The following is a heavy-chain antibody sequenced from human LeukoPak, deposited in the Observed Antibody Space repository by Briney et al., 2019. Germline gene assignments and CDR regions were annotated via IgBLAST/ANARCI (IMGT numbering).Heavy chain of an antibody. CDR2: INNDGSST. J-gene: IGHJ4*02. D-gene: IGHD1-26*01. CDR3: AKIVGFIVGANFDY. Sequence: GGSLRLSCTASGFTFTSYWMQWVRQAPGEGLVWVSCINNDGSSTNYADSVEGRFTISRDNSKNTLYLQMNSLRAEDTAVYYCAKIVGFIVGANFDYWGQGTLVTVSS. V-gene: IGHV3-74*01. CDR1: GFTFTSYW.